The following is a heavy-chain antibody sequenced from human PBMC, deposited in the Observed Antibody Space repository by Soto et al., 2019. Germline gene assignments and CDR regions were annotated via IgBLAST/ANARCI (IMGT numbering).Heavy chain of an antibody. CDR3: ARSHLYYDSSGYPDY. CDR1: GYTFTGYA. V-gene: IGHV1-3*01. CDR2: INAGNGNT. J-gene: IGHJ4*02. D-gene: IGHD3-22*01. Sequence: ASVKVSCKASGYTFTGYAMHWVRQAPGQRLEWMGWINAGNGNTKYSQKFQGRVTITRDTSASTAYMELSSLRSEDTAVYYCARSHLYYDSSGYPDYWGQGTLVTVSS.